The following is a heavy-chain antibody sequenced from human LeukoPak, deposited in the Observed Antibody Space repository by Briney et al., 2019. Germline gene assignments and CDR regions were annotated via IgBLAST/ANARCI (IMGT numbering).Heavy chain of an antibody. CDR3: ARVDGIDAVGIHN. V-gene: IGHV1-18*04. D-gene: IGHD6-13*01. CDR1: GYTFISYG. CDR2: ISAYNGNT. J-gene: IGHJ4*02. Sequence: ASVKVSCKASGYTFISYGISRVRQAPGQGLEWMGWISAYNGNTNYAQTLQGRVTLTTDTSTSTVYMELESLEPGETGVYYCARVDGIDAVGIHNRGRGTLV.